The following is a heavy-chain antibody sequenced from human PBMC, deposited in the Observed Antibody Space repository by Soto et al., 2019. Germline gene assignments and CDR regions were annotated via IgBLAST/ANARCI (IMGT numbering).Heavy chain of an antibody. CDR3: ARGGAMGVDY. V-gene: IGHV3-74*01. CDR2: IDGAAATT. Sequence: DVQLVESGGGLVRPGESLRLSCTASGFTFNNKWMHWVRQAPGKGLVWLSRIDGAAATTNYADSVKGRFTISRDNAKNIVFLHVNGLTDEVTAVYYCARGGAMGVDYWGQGTLVTVSS. D-gene: IGHD1-26*01. CDR1: GFTFNNKW. J-gene: IGHJ4*02.